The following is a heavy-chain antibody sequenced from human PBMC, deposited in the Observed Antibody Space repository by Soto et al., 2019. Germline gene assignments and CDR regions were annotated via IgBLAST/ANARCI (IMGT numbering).Heavy chain of an antibody. CDR2: IYHSGST. D-gene: IGHD6-13*01. V-gene: IGHV4-4*02. Sequence: QVQLQESGPGLVKPSGTLSLTCAVSGGSISSSNWWWWVRQPPGKGLGWIGEIYHSGSTNYNPSLKSRVTNSVDKSNNQMPRKLSSATAADTAVYYWARDIAAAGPWGQGTLVTVSS. J-gene: IGHJ5*02. CDR3: ARDIAAAGP. CDR1: GGSISSSNW.